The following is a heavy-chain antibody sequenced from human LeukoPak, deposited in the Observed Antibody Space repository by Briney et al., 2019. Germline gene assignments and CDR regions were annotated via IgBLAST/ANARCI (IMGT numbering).Heavy chain of an antibody. Sequence: SVKVSCKASGGTFSSYAISWVRQAPGQGLEWMGGIIPIFGTANYAQKFQGRDTITADESTSTAYMELSSLRSEDTAVYYCARNVRGIAAAGPDYWGQGTLVTVSS. CDR3: ARNVRGIAAAGPDY. V-gene: IGHV1-69*13. D-gene: IGHD6-13*01. CDR1: GGTFSSYA. J-gene: IGHJ4*02. CDR2: IIPIFGTA.